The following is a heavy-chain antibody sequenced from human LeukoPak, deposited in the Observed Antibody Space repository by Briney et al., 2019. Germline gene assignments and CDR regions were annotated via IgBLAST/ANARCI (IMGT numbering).Heavy chain of an antibody. CDR3: ARARLAPPYYMDV. J-gene: IGHJ6*03. V-gene: IGHV4-59*01. D-gene: IGHD3-16*01. CDR2: IYYSGST. CDR1: GDSISSYY. Sequence: SETLSLTCTVSGDSISSYYWSWIRQPPGKGLEWIGYIYYSGSTNYNPSLKSRVTIAVDTSKNQFSLKLSSVTAADTAVYYCARARLAPPYYMDVWDKGTTVTVSS.